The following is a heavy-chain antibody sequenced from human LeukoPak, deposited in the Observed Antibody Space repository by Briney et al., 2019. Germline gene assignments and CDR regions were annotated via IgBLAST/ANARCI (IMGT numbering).Heavy chain of an antibody. CDR2: INPSGGST. V-gene: IGHV1-46*01. CDR3: ARNILTHYFDY. CDR1: GYMFTAYY. Sequence: GASVKVSCRASGYMFTAYYIHWLRQAPGQGLEWMGIINPSGGSTSYAQKFQGRVTMTRDMSTSTVYMELSSLRSEDTAVYYCARNILTHYFDYWGQGTLVTVSS. J-gene: IGHJ4*02. D-gene: IGHD3-9*01.